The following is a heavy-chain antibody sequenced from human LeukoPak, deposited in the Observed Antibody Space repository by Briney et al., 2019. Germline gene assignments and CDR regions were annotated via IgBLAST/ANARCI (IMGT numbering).Heavy chain of an antibody. D-gene: IGHD2-8*01. Sequence: GESLNISCKGSGYSFTSNWIGWVRQMPGKGLEWMGIIYPGDSDTRYSPSFQGQVTISADKSISTAYLQWSSLKASDTAMYYCARPDCTNGVCHYFDYWGQGTLVTVSS. CDR3: ARPDCTNGVCHYFDY. J-gene: IGHJ4*02. CDR2: IYPGDSDT. CDR1: GYSFTSNW. V-gene: IGHV5-51*01.